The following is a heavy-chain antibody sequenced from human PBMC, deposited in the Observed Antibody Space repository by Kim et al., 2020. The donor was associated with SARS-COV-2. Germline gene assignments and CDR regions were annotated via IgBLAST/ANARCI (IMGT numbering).Heavy chain of an antibody. J-gene: IGHJ4*02. D-gene: IGHD5-12*01. CDR3: ARISGYDLCY. V-gene: IGHV1-3*01. Sequence: NTKYSQKFQGRVTIPRDTSASTAYMELSSLRSEDTAVYYCARISGYDLCYWGQGTLVTVSS. CDR2: NT.